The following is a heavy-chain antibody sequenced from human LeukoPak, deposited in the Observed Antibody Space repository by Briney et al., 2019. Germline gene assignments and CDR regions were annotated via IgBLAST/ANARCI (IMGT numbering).Heavy chain of an antibody. D-gene: IGHD3-10*01. V-gene: IGHV3-11*05. Sequence: GGSLRLSCAASGFTFSYYYMSWIRQAPGKGLEWVSYISSSSSYTNYADSVKGRFTISRDNAKNSLYLQMNSLRAEDTAVYYCAIDDSLWFGELLSSAFDIWGQGTMVTVSS. CDR3: AIDDSLWFGELLSSAFDI. J-gene: IGHJ3*02. CDR1: GFTFSYYY. CDR2: ISSSSSYT.